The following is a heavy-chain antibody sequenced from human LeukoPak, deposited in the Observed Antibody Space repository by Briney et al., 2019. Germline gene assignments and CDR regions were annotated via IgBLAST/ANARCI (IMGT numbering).Heavy chain of an antibody. V-gene: IGHV1-2*02. J-gene: IGHJ5*02. CDR1: GYTFTGFY. CDR2: INPNSGGT. D-gene: IGHD6-13*01. Sequence: ASVKVSCKASGYTFTGFYMHWVRQAPGQGLEWMGWINPNSGGTNYAQKFQSRVTMTRDTSISTAYMELSRLRSDDTAVYYCARAHLIAAAGYNWFDPWGQGTLVTVSS. CDR3: ARAHLIAAAGYNWFDP.